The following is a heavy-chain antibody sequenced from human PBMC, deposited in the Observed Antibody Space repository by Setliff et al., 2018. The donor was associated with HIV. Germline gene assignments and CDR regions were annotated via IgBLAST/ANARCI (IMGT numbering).Heavy chain of an antibody. V-gene: IGHV4-59*08. CDR1: GGYITTYY. CDR3: ARGVNFDY. Sequence: PSETLSLTCTVSGGYITTYYWSWIRQPPGKGLEWIGYIYYSGSTNYNPSLKSRVTISVDTSKNQFSLKLSSVTAADTAVYYCARGVNFDYWGQGTQVTVSS. J-gene: IGHJ4*02. D-gene: IGHD3-3*01. CDR2: IYYSGST.